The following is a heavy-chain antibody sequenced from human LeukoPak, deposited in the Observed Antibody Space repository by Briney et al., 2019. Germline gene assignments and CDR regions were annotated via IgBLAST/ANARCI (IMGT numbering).Heavy chain of an antibody. CDR2: INHSGST. CDR1: GGSFSGYS. V-gene: IGHV4-34*01. Sequence: PSETLSLTCAVYGGSFSGYSWNWIRQPPGKGLEWIGEINHSGSTNYNPSLKSRVTISVDTSKNQFSLNLSSLTAADTAVYYCARDYRGTYPPGYFDYWGQGTLVTVSS. CDR3: ARDYRGTYPPGYFDY. J-gene: IGHJ4*02. D-gene: IGHD3-16*02.